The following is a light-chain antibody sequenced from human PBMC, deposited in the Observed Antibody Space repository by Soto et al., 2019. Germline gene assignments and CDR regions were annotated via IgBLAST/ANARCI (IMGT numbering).Light chain of an antibody. CDR1: QVIRTS. V-gene: IGKV1-9*01. J-gene: IGKJ5*01. CDR2: AAS. CDR3: QQLFDYPIT. Sequence: IQLTQSPSFLSPPIGESVTITCRASQVIRTSLDWYQVKXGKAPKLLMYAASTLESGVPSRFSATVSGTEFSLTITSLQPEDVETYYCQQLFDYPITFGQGTRVEIK.